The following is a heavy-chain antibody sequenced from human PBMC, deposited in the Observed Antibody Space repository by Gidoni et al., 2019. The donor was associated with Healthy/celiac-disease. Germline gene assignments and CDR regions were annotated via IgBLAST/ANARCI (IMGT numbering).Heavy chain of an antibody. J-gene: IGHJ4*02. V-gene: IGHV3-21*01. D-gene: IGHD1-26*01. Sequence: EVQRVESGGGLVKPGGSLRLSCAASGSTFSSYSMNWVRQAPGKVLEWVASISSSSSYIYYEDSVTGRSTISRDNAKNSLYLQMISLRAEDTAVYYCARDIVGAVGGLDYWGQGTLVTVSS. CDR3: ARDIVGAVGGLDY. CDR1: GSTFSSYS. CDR2: ISSSSSYI.